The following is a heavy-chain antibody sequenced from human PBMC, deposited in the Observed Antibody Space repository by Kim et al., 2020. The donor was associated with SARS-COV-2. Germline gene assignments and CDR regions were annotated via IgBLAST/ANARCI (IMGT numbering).Heavy chain of an antibody. V-gene: IGHV3-23*01. CDR3: AKCEAAAGTGFDY. J-gene: IGHJ4*02. D-gene: IGHD6-13*01. Sequence: YADSVKGRFTISRDNSKNTLYLQMNSLRAEDTAVYYCAKCEAAAGTGFDYWGQGTLVTVSS.